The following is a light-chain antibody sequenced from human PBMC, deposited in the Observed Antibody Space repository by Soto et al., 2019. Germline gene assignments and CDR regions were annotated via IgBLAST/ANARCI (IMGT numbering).Light chain of an antibody. CDR1: QGIIDY. J-gene: IGKJ1*01. CDR3: QKYDSAPQT. V-gene: IGKV1-27*01. CDR2: AAS. Sequence: DIQMTQSPSSLSASVGDTVTITCRASQGIIDYLAWFQQRPGKAPNLLIYAASTLQIGVPSRFSGSGAGTDFTLTISSRQPEDAATYYCQKYDSAPQTFGPGTKVEIK.